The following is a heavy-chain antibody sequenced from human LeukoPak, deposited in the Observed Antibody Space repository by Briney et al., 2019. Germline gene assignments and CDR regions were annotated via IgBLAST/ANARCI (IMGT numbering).Heavy chain of an antibody. J-gene: IGHJ4*02. CDR1: GGSFSGYY. D-gene: IGHD3-22*01. CDR2: INHSGST. CDR3: AGYYYDSSGYYTFDY. Sequence: SETLSLTCTVYGGSFSGYYWSWIRQPPGKGLEWIGEINHSGSTNYNPSLKSRVTISVDTSKNQFSLKLSSVIAADTAVYYCAGYYYDSSGYYTFDYWGQGTLVTVSS. V-gene: IGHV4-34*01.